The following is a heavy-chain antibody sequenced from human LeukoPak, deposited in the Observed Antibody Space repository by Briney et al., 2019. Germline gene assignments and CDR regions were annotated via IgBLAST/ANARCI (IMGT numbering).Heavy chain of an antibody. Sequence: GGSLRLSCEGSVFSFSEYWMSWVRQAPGKGLEWVASVKQGGREKYYVASVKGRFDISRDDAKTSLHLQMNTLRSDDTALYYCASYYGINWVIGYWGQGTLVTVSS. D-gene: IGHD4-17*01. CDR3: ASYYGINWVIGY. CDR1: VFSFSEYW. V-gene: IGHV3-7*01. CDR2: VKQGGREK. J-gene: IGHJ4*02.